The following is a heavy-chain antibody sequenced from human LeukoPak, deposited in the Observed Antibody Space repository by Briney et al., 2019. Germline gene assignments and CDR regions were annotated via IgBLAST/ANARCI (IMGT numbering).Heavy chain of an antibody. J-gene: IGHJ5*02. Sequence: PGGSLRLTCAASEFTFSSCGMSWVRQAPEKGLEWVSGISGSGGSTHYADSVKGRFTISRDNSKNTLYLQMNSLRAEDTAVYYCAKHLGIVATIFDPWGQGTLVTVSS. CDR3: AKHLGIVATIFDP. V-gene: IGHV3-23*01. CDR1: EFTFSSCG. D-gene: IGHD5-12*01. CDR2: ISGSGGST.